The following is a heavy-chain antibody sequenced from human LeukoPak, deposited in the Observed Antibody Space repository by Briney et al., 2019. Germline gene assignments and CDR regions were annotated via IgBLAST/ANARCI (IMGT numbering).Heavy chain of an antibody. Sequence: PGGSLRLSCAASGFTFSSYSMNWVRQAPGKGLEWVSSISSSSSYIYYADSVKGRFTISRDDAKNSLYLQMSSLRAEDTAVYYCARLRGHIVGATNYWGQGTLVTVSS. D-gene: IGHD1-26*01. J-gene: IGHJ4*02. V-gene: IGHV3-21*01. CDR1: GFTFSSYS. CDR2: ISSSSSYI. CDR3: ARLRGHIVGATNY.